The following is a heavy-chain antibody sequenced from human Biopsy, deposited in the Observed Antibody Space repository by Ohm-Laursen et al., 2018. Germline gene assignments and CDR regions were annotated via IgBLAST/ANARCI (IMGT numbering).Heavy chain of an antibody. CDR3: AKNSGYSHDY. CDR1: DGSISGYY. D-gene: IGHD3-22*01. J-gene: IGHJ4*01. CDR2: IYYTGKT. Sequence: SQTLSLTCTVSDGSISGYYWSWIRQAPGKGLEWIGFIYYTGKTKSNPSLKSRLTMSVDTSKNQFSLNLTTVTTADTAVYYCAKNSGYSHDYWGPGILVPVPS. V-gene: IGHV4-59*03.